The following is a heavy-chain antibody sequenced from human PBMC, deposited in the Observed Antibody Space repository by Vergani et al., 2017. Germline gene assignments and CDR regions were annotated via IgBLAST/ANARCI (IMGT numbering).Heavy chain of an antibody. J-gene: IGHJ5*02. CDR2: IYYSGST. Sequence: QVQLPESGPGLVKPSETLSLTCTVSGGSISSYYWSWIRQPPGKGLEWIGYIYYSGSTNYNPSLKSRVTISVDTSKNQFSLKLSSVTAADTAVYYCARGLRMIPANWFDPWGQGTLVTVSS. CDR3: ARGLRMIPANWFDP. CDR1: GGSISSYY. D-gene: IGHD2/OR15-2a*01. V-gene: IGHV4-59*01.